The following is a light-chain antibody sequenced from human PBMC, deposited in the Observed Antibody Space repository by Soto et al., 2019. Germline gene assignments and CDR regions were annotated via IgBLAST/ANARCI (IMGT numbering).Light chain of an antibody. CDR2: GAS. CDR3: QQYNNWPRT. Sequence: TVRTQSPATLSVSPGERATLSCRASQSVSSNLAWYQQKPGQAPRLLIYGASTRATGIPARFSGSGSGTEFTLTLSSLQSEDFAVYYCQQYNNWPRTFGQGTKVEIK. CDR1: QSVSSN. J-gene: IGKJ1*01. V-gene: IGKV3-15*01.